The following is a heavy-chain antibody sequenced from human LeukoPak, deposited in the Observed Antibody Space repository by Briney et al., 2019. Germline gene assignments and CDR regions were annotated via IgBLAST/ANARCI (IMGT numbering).Heavy chain of an antibody. CDR2: ISYEGSTI. V-gene: IGHV3-30*18. Sequence: GGSLRLSCAASGFTFSSNAMHWVRQAPGRGLEWVAFISYEGSTIYYADSVKGRFTISRDNSKNTLSLQMHSLRAEDTAVYYCAKDLATKYALDYWGRGTLVTVSS. D-gene: IGHD2-8*01. CDR3: AKDLATKYALDY. CDR1: GFTFSSNA. J-gene: IGHJ4*02.